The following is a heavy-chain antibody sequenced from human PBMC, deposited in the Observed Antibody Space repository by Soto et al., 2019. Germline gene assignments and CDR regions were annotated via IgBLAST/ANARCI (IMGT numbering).Heavy chain of an antibody. J-gene: IGHJ6*02. CDR3: AGWFGESSIYYYYYGMDV. D-gene: IGHD3-10*01. CDR1: GGTFSSYA. CDR2: IIPIFGTA. V-gene: IGHV1-69*13. Sequence: ASVKVSCKASGGTFSSYAISWVRQAPGQGLEWMGGIIPIFGTANYAQKFQGRVTITADESTSTAYMELSSLRSEDTAVYYCAGWFGESSIYYYYYGMDVWGQGTTVTVSS.